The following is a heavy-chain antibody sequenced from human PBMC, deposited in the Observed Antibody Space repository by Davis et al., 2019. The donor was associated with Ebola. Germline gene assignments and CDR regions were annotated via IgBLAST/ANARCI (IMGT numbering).Heavy chain of an antibody. CDR3: ARDSNWGFDY. CDR1: GFSFSRYD. Sequence: GESLKISCVASGFSFSRYDMNWVRQAPGKGLEWVSYISSGSSTLKYADSVKGRFTISRDNAKNSLYLQMNSLRDEDTAVYYCARDSNWGFDYWGQGTLVTVSS. V-gene: IGHV3-48*02. J-gene: IGHJ4*02. D-gene: IGHD7-27*01. CDR2: ISSGSSTL.